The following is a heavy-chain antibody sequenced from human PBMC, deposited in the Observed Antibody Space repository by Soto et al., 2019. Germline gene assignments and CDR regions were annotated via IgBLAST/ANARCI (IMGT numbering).Heavy chain of an antibody. J-gene: IGHJ4*02. CDR1: GGSMRNYF. Sequence: SETLSLTCTVSGGSMRNYFWTWIRQPPGKGLEWIGYIHYSGTTSFFPSYNPSLRSRVTISEDTSKNQSSLKLLSVTTADTAVYFCAAGEASSRNLAPYYLDFWGQGTFVTVSS. CDR3: AAGEASSRNLAPYYLDF. V-gene: IGHV4-59*01. D-gene: IGHD6-13*01. CDR2: IHYSGTT.